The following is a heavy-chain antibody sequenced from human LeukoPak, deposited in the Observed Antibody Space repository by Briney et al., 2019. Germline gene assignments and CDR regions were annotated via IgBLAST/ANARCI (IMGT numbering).Heavy chain of an antibody. Sequence: GASVKVSCKASGGTFSSYAISWVRQAPGQGLEWMGGIIPIVGTTNYAQKFQDRVTITADKSTSTAYMELSSLRSEDTAVYYCARVVGLTGYSSSWYSGYYYYMDVWGKGTTVTVSS. CDR3: ARVVGLTGYSSSWYSGYYYYMDV. V-gene: IGHV1-69*06. J-gene: IGHJ6*03. CDR1: GGTFSSYA. CDR2: IIPIVGTT. D-gene: IGHD6-13*01.